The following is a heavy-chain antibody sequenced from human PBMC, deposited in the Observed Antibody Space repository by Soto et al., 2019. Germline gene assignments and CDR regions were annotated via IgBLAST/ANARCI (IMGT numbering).Heavy chain of an antibody. D-gene: IGHD6-19*01. CDR3: ARERAVGIAVALDWFDP. V-gene: IGHV3-48*02. CDR2: ISSSSSTI. Sequence: GGSLRLSCAASGFTFSSYSMNWVRQAPGKGLEWVSYISSSSSTIYYADSVKGRFTISSDNAKNSLYLQMNSLRDEDTAVYYCARERAVGIAVALDWFDPWGQGTLVTVSS. J-gene: IGHJ5*02. CDR1: GFTFSSYS.